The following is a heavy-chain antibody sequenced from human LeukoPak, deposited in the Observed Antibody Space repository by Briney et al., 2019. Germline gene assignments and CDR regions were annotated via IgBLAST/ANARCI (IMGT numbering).Heavy chain of an antibody. Sequence: SETLSLTCTVSGGSISSYYWSWIRQPPGKGLEWIGYIYYSGSTNYNSSLKSRVTISVDTSKHQFSLKLSSVTAADTAMYYCARTIRTSAWVDAFDIWGPGTMVTVS. D-gene: IGHD2-2*01. CDR1: GGSISSYY. J-gene: IGHJ3*02. CDR3: ARTIRTSAWVDAFDI. CDR2: IYYSGST. V-gene: IGHV4-59*13.